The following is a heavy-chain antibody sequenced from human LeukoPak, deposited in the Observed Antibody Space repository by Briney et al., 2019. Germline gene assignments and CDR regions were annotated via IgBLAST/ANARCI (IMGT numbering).Heavy chain of an antibody. CDR3: ATSSGYSGYVDY. Sequence: ASVKVSCKVSGYTLTELSMHWVRQAPGKGLEWMGGFDPEDGETIYAQKFQGRVTMTEDTSTDTAYMELSSLRSEDTAVYYCATSSGYSGYVDYWGQGTLVTVSS. J-gene: IGHJ4*02. V-gene: IGHV1-24*01. D-gene: IGHD5-12*01. CDR1: GYTLTELS. CDR2: FDPEDGET.